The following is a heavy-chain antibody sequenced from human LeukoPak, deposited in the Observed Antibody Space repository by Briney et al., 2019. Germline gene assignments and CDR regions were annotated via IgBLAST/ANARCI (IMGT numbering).Heavy chain of an antibody. CDR2: IYYSGRT. CDR3: ATTFGGVIVHFDY. CDR1: GASISSYY. Sequence: SETLSLTCTVSGASISSYYWSWIRQSPGKVLEWIGYIYYSGRTNYNPSLKSRVTISVDTSKNQFSLKLSSVTAADTAVYYCATTFGGVIVHFDYWGQGTLVTVSS. V-gene: IGHV4-59*08. J-gene: IGHJ4*02. D-gene: IGHD3-16*02.